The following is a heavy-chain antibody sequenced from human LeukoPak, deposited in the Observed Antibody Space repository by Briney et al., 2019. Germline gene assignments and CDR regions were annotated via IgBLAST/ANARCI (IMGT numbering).Heavy chain of an antibody. CDR2: AHPATSII. J-gene: IGHJ5*02. CDR3: ARRKFYDTYLDP. D-gene: IGHD2/OR15-2a*01. Sequence: GASLKISCKGPEYDFANYWIGWVRPTPGRGLEWMGIAHPATSIIHYGPSFQGQVTISFDRSLSTAYLQWTSLKASDSGMYFCARRKFYDTYLDPWGRGTLVTVSS. CDR1: EYDFANYW. V-gene: IGHV5-51*01.